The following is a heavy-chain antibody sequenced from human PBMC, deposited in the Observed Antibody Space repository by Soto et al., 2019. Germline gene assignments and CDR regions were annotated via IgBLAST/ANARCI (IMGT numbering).Heavy chain of an antibody. D-gene: IGHD6-19*01. CDR3: ARDPHQCDSSGCPRLGDY. CDR1: GYTFTGYY. Sequence: QVQLVQSGAEVKKPGASVKVSCKASGYTFTGYYMHWVRQAPGQGLEWMGWINPNSGGTNYAQKFQGWVTMTRETSISTAYMELSRLRSDDTAVYYCARDPHQCDSSGCPRLGDYWGQGTLVTVSS. CDR2: INPNSGGT. J-gene: IGHJ4*02. V-gene: IGHV1-2*04.